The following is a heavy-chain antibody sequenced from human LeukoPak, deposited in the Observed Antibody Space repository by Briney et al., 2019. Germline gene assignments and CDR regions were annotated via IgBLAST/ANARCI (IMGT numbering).Heavy chain of an antibody. D-gene: IGHD5-24*01. CDR2: ISAYNGNT. CDR1: GYTFTSYG. V-gene: IGHV1-18*01. Sequence: ASVKVSCKASGYTFTSYGISWVRQAPGQGLEWMGWISAYNGNTNYAQKLQGKVAMTTDTSTSTAYMELRSPRSDDTAVYYCAREMATIIPRDAFDIWGQGTMVTVSS. CDR3: AREMATIIPRDAFDI. J-gene: IGHJ3*02.